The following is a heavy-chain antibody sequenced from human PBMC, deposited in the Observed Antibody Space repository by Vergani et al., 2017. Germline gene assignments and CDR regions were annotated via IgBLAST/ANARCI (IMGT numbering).Heavy chain of an antibody. J-gene: IGHJ4*02. CDR2: ISGSGGTT. V-gene: IGHV3-23*04. D-gene: IGHD3-16*01. Sequence: EVQLVESGGGLVQPGGSLRLSCAASGFTFSSYAMHWVRQAPGKGLEWVSAISGSGGTTYYADSVKGRFTISRDNSKDTLFLHMNSLRAEDTAVYYCAKERAFFSGGAFDYWGQGTLVTVSS. CDR1: GFTFSSYA. CDR3: AKERAFFSGGAFDY.